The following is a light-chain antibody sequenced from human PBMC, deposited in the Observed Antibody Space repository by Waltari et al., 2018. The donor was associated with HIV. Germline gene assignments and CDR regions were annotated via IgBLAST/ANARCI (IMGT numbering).Light chain of an antibody. CDR2: DVS. CDR1: SSDVGAYNY. V-gene: IGLV2-14*03. Sequence: QSALTQPASVSGSPGQSITISCTGTSSDVGAYNYVSWYHLHPGKAPKLLIYDVSNRPSGVSDRFSGSKPANTASLTISGLQAEDEAHYYCSSYTSSSTVVFGGGTKLTVL. J-gene: IGLJ2*01. CDR3: SSYTSSSTVV.